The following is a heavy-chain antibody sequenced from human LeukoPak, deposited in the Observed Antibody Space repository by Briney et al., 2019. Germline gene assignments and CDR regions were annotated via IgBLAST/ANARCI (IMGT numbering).Heavy chain of an antibody. CDR2: ISPYNGNT. V-gene: IGHV1-18*01. D-gene: IGHD1-26*01. CDR1: GYTFTNYG. CDR3: AIEGPGELDPTFDY. J-gene: IGHJ4*02. Sequence: ASVKVSRKASGYTFTNYGISWVRQAPGQGLEWMAWISPYNGNTKYAQKFQGRVTMTTDTSTSTAYMELRSLGSDDTAVYYCAIEGPGELDPTFDYWGQGTLVTVSS.